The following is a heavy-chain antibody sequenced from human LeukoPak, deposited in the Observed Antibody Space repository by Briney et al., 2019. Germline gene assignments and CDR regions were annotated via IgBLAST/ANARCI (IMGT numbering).Heavy chain of an antibody. CDR1: GFSFSDAW. D-gene: IGHD3-22*01. Sequence: GGSLRLSCATSGFSFSDAWMNWVRQAPGKGLEWVGRIRRNSDGGTIDYAAPVKGRFALSGDDSKNTLYLHMSSLQTEDTAVYYCATDFYDTTWGQGTLVTVSS. CDR2: IRRNSDGGTI. V-gene: IGHV3-15*07. J-gene: IGHJ5*02. CDR3: ATDFYDTT.